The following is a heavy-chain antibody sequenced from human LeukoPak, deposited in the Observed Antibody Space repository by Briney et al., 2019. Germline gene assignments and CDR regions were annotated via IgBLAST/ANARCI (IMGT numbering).Heavy chain of an antibody. V-gene: IGHV4-39*01. CDR1: GGSISGSSYY. Sequence: SETLSLTCSVSGGSISGSSYYWGWIRQPPGKGLEWIGSIYYSGSTYYNPSLKSRVTISVDTSKNQFSLKLSSVTAADTAVYYCARLGGYYDFWSGFGAPNIWGQGTLVTVSS. CDR2: IYYSGST. D-gene: IGHD3-3*01. J-gene: IGHJ4*02. CDR3: ARLGGYYDFWSGFGAPNI.